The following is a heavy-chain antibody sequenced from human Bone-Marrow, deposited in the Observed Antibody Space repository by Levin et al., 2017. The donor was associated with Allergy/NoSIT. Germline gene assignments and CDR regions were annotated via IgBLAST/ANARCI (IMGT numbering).Heavy chain of an antibody. D-gene: IGHD2-2*01. Sequence: PGESLKISCAASGFTFSNAWMTWVRQAPGKGLEWVGRIKSKSDGETTDYAAPVKGRFTISRDDSENMLYLQMNSLKTEDTAVYYCATAGFSSSRFEYWGQGSLVTVSS. CDR2: IKSKSDGETT. CDR3: ATAGFSSSRFEY. J-gene: IGHJ4*02. V-gene: IGHV3-15*01. CDR1: GFTFSNAW.